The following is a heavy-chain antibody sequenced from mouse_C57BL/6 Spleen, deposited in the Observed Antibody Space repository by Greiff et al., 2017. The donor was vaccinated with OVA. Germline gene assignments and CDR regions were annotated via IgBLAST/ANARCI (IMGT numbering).Heavy chain of an antibody. J-gene: IGHJ1*03. D-gene: IGHD2-2*01. CDR2: ISSGGDYI. CDR3: TRDGGLRQGWYFDV. CDR1: GFTFSSYA. Sequence: EVQVVESGEGLVKPGGSLKLSCAASGFTFSSYAMSWVRQTPEKRLEWVAYISSGGDYIYYADTVKGRFTISRDNARNTLYLQMSSLKSEDTAMYYCTRDGGLRQGWYFDVWGTGTTVTVSS. V-gene: IGHV5-9-1*02.